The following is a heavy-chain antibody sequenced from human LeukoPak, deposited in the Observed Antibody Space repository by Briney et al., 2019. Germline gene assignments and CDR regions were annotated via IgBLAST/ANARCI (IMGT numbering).Heavy chain of an antibody. CDR3: ARESNWVFDY. V-gene: IGHV3-11*04. CDR1: GFTFSDYY. D-gene: IGHD7-27*01. J-gene: IGHJ4*02. CDR2: ISSSGNTR. Sequence: GGSLRLSCAASGFTFSDYYMSWIRQAPGKGLEWVSYISSSGNTRYYADSVKGRFTISRDNAKNSLYLQMDSLRGEDTAVYYCARESNWVFDYRGQGTLVTVSS.